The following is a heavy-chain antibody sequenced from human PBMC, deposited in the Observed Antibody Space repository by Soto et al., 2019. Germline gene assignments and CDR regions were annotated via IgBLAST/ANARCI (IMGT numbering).Heavy chain of an antibody. CDR2: IYYSGST. D-gene: IGHD3-10*01. V-gene: IGHV4-39*01. CDR1: GGSISSSSYY. J-gene: IGHJ6*02. Sequence: SETLSLTCTVSGGSISSSSYYWGWIRQTPGKGLEWIGSIYYSGSTYYNPSLKSRVTISVDTSKNQFSLKLSSVTAADTAVYYCAVGTMVRGVIGGMDVWGQGTTVTVSS. CDR3: AVGTMVRGVIGGMDV.